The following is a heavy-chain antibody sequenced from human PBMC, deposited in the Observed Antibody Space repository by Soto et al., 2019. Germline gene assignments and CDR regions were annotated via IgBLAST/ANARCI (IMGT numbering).Heavy chain of an antibody. CDR2: ISASGGLK. V-gene: IGHV3-23*01. CDR1: GFTFTNYA. CDR3: AREVGAPSGWLDP. J-gene: IGHJ5*02. Sequence: EVQLSESGGDLRQPGGSLRLSCAASGFTFTNYAMTWVRQTPGKGLEWVSGISASGGLKYYADSVRGRFTVSRDNSKNILYLQMDNLRDEDTALYYCAREVGAPSGWLDPWGQGTQGTVSS. D-gene: IGHD1-26*01.